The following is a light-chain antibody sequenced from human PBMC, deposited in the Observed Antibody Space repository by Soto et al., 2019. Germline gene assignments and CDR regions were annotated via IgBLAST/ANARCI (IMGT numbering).Light chain of an antibody. CDR2: DVS. CDR3: CSYAVIYTYV. CDR1: SGAVGGYNY. V-gene: IGLV2-11*01. J-gene: IGLJ1*01. Sequence: QTVLTQPRSVSGAPGGSVRISCTGTSGAVGGYNYVSWYQQHPGKAPKLMIYDVSKRPSAVPDRFSGSKSGNTSSLTISGLHAEDEADYYCCSYAVIYTYVFGTGPKVTVL.